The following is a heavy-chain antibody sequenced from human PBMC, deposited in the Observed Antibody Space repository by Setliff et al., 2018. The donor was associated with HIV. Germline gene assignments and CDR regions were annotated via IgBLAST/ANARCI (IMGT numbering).Heavy chain of an antibody. CDR2: IYYSGST. D-gene: IGHD2-8*01. Sequence: SETLSLTCTVSGGSISSDYWSWIRQPPGKGLEWIGYIYYSGSTNYNPSLKSRVTISVATSKNQFSLKLNSVTAADTAVYYCAGHKSGLQTLMTWFDPWGQGTLVTVSS. V-gene: IGHV4-59*08. CDR1: GGSISSDY. J-gene: IGHJ5*02. CDR3: AGHKSGLQTLMTWFDP.